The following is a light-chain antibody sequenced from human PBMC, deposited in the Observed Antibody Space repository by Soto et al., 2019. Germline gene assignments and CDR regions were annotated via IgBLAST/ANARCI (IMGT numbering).Light chain of an antibody. V-gene: IGLV2-11*01. CDR3: CSYAGIYVFV. CDR1: SSDVGTYTE. Sequence: QSALTQPRSVSGSPGQSVSISCTGTSSDVGTYTEVSWYQQSPDKDPKLIIYDVTQRPSGVPDRFSASKSGNTSSLTIYVLHAEDDADYYCCSYAGIYVFVFGTGTKLTVL. CDR2: DVT. J-gene: IGLJ1*01.